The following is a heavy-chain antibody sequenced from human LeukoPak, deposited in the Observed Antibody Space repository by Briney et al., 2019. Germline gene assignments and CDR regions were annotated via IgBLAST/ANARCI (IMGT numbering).Heavy chain of an antibody. Sequence: SETLSLTCTVSGGSISSYYWSWIRQPPGKGLEWIGYIYYSGSTIYNPSLKSRVTISVDTSKNQFSLKLSSVTAADTAVYYCAGARRDAYNYNYWGQGTLVTVSS. J-gene: IGHJ4*02. CDR2: IYYSGST. CDR1: GGSISSYY. V-gene: IGHV4-59*01. CDR3: AGARRDAYNYNY. D-gene: IGHD5-24*01.